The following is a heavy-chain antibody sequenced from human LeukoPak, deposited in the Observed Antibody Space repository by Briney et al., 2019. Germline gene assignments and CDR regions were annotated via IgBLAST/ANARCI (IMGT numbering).Heavy chain of an antibody. J-gene: IGHJ3*02. CDR3: ARVLLERPGIDSFDI. CDR1: GFTLSSYS. CDR2: INSGSSTI. Sequence: GGYLRLSCGASGFTLSSYSMDWVRQAPGKGLEWVSHINSGSSTIYYADSVKGRFTISRDNAGNSLYLQMNSLRAEDTAVYYCARVLLERPGIDSFDIWGQGTMVTVSS. D-gene: IGHD1-1*01. V-gene: IGHV3-48*01.